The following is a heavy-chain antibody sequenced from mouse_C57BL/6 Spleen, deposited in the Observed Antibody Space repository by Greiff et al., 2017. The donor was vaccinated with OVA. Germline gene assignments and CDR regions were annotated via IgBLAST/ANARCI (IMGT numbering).Heavy chain of an antibody. CDR2: LRSKSSNYAT. CDR1: GFTFNTYA. V-gene: IGHV10-3*01. D-gene: IGHD2-12*01. J-gene: IGHJ4*01. Sequence: EVQLQESGGGLVQPKGSLKLSCAASGFTFNTYAMHWVRQAPGKGLEWVARLRSKSSNYATYYADSVKDRFTISRDDSQSMLYLQMNNLKTEDTAMYYCVRDALRSSMDYWGQGTSVTVSS. CDR3: VRDALRSSMDY.